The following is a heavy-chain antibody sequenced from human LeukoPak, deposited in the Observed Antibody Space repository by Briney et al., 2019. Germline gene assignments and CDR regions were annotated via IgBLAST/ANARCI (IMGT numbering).Heavy chain of an antibody. J-gene: IGHJ6*02. Sequence: PGGSLRLSCAASGFTFSSYAMHWVRQAPGKGLEWVAVISYDGSNKDYADSVKGRFTISRDNSKNTLYLQMNSLRAEDTAVYYCARGGGDIVVVPAARNYYYYGMDVWGQGTTVTVSS. V-gene: IGHV3-30-3*01. D-gene: IGHD2-2*01. CDR1: GFTFSSYA. CDR3: ARGGGDIVVVPAARNYYYYGMDV. CDR2: ISYDGSNK.